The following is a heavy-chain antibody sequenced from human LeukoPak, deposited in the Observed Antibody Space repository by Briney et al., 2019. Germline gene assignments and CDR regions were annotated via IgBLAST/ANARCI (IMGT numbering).Heavy chain of an antibody. J-gene: IGHJ6*02. D-gene: IGHD3/OR15-3a*01. V-gene: IGHV1-18*01. Sequence: ASVKVSCKASGYIFSNFFSSYGITWVRQAPGQGLEWMGWISPYNGNTKFAQRFQGRVTMTTDTSTSTAYMKLRSLRSDDTAVYYCASVYSDFWSGYPNYYYYYGMDVWGQGTTVTVSS. CDR3: ASVYSDFWSGYPNYYYYYGMDV. CDR1: GYIFSNFFSSYG. CDR2: ISPYNGNT.